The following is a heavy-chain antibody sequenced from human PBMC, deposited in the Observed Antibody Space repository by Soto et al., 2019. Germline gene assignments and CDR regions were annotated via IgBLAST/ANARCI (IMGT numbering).Heavy chain of an antibody. J-gene: IGHJ4*02. CDR1: GYTFTSYA. CDR2: INAGNGNT. V-gene: IGHV1-3*01. CDR3: ARMREQQLVFDY. Sequence: RASVKVSCKASGYTFTSYAMHWVRQAPGQRLEWMGWINAGNGNTKYSQKFQGRVTITRDTSASTAYMELSSLRSEDTAVYYCARMREQQLVFDYWGQGTLVTVSS. D-gene: IGHD6-13*01.